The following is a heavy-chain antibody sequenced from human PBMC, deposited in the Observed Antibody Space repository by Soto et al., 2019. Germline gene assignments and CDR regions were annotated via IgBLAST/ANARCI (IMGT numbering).Heavy chain of an antibody. CDR2: IHLSGET. CDR3: AKDRQTDGIWNFDS. D-gene: IGHD3-3*01. CDR1: GFSFRHYA. J-gene: IGHJ4*02. V-gene: IGHV3-23*01. Sequence: EVRLLESGGDLVQPGGSLSLSCEASGFSFRHYAMAWVRQAPGKGLEWVSEIHLSGETVYADSMKGRVTISRDNSKNTLFPQMNKLRVEDMALYYCAKDRQTDGIWNFDSWGQGTLVTVSS.